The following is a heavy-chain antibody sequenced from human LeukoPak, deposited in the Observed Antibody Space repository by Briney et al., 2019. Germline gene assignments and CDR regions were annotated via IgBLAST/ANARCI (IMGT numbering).Heavy chain of an antibody. Sequence: SETLSLTCAVYGESFSEYYWSWIRQPPGKGLEWIGQINHSGGTNYHPSLKTRVTISLETSKNQVSLKLRSVTAADTAVYYCAFEGPVSGYAFDPWGQGALVAVSS. CDR1: GESFSEYY. CDR2: INHSGGT. V-gene: IGHV4-34*01. D-gene: IGHD5-12*01. CDR3: AFEGPVSGYAFDP. J-gene: IGHJ5*02.